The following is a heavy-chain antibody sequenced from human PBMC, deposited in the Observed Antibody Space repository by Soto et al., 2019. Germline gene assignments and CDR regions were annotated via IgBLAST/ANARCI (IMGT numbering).Heavy chain of an antibody. D-gene: IGHD3-9*01. CDR3: ARGDYDILTGIGAVSYYFDY. J-gene: IGHJ4*02. CDR2: ISSSSSYI. V-gene: IGHV3-21*01. CDR1: GFTFSSYS. Sequence: PGGSLRLSCAASGFTFSSYSMNWVRQAPGKGLEWVSSISSSSSYIYYADSVKGRFTISRDNAKNSLYLQMNSLRAEDTAVYYYARGDYDILTGIGAVSYYFDYWGQGTLVTVSS.